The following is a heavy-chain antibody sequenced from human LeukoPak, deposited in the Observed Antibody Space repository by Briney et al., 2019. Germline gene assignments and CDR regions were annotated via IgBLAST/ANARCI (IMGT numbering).Heavy chain of an antibody. CDR2: INAGNGNT. D-gene: IGHD3-10*01. J-gene: IGHJ3*02. V-gene: IGHV1-3*01. Sequence: ASVKVSCKASGYTFTTYAMHWVRQAPGQRLEWMGWINAGNGNTKYSQKFQGRVTITRDTSASTVYMELSSLRSEDTAVYHCARDRRGSDAFDIWGQGTMVTVSS. CDR1: GYTFTTYA. CDR3: ARDRRGSDAFDI.